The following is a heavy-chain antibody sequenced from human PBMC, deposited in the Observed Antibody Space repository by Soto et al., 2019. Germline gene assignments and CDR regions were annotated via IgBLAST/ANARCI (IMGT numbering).Heavy chain of an antibody. CDR2: INPSGGST. J-gene: IGHJ4*02. CDR1: GYTFTSYY. Sequence: GASVKVSCKASGYTFTSYYMHWVRQAPGQGLEWMGIINPSGGSTSYAQKFQGRVTMTRDTSTSTVYMELSSLRSEDTAVYYCTTERITMIVARKGWGQGTLVTVSS. D-gene: IGHD3-22*01. CDR3: TTERITMIVARKG. V-gene: IGHV1-46*01.